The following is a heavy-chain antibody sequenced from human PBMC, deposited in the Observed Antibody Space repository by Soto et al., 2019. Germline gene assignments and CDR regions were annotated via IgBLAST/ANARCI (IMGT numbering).Heavy chain of an antibody. CDR1: GFTFSSYA. J-gene: IGHJ6*02. CDR2: ISYDGSNK. Sequence: GESLKISCAASGFTFSSYAMHWVRQAPGKGLEWVAVISYDGSNKYYADSVKGRFTISRDNSKNTLYLQMNSLRAEDTAVYYCARGRERSSWYDDYYYGMDVWGQGTTVTVSS. V-gene: IGHV3-30-3*01. CDR3: ARGRERSSWYDDYYYGMDV. D-gene: IGHD6-13*01.